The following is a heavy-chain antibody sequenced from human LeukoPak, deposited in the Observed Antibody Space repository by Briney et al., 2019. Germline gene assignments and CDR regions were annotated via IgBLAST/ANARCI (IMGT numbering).Heavy chain of an antibody. Sequence: SETLSLTCTVSGGSISSYYWSWIRQPAGKGLEWIGRIYTSGSTKYNSSLKSRVTISVDTSKNQFSLKLSSVTAADTAVYYCARARRQGSGYDLRRLYYYYYYMDVWGKGTTVTVSS. CDR2: IYTSGST. V-gene: IGHV4-4*07. CDR3: ARARRQGSGYDLRRLYYYYYYMDV. J-gene: IGHJ6*03. CDR1: GGSISSYY. D-gene: IGHD5-12*01.